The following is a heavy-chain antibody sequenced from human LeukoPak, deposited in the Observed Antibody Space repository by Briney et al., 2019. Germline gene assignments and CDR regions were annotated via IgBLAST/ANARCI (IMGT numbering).Heavy chain of an antibody. V-gene: IGHV3-23*01. J-gene: IGHJ4*02. CDR1: GFTFSSYA. D-gene: IGHD3-10*01. CDR3: AKRGVVIRVILVGFHKEAYYFDS. CDR2: ISGSGGGT. Sequence: PGGSLRLSCAASGFTFSSYAMSWVRQAPGKGLEWVSGISGSGGGTNYADSVKGRFSISRDNPKNTLYLQMNNLSADDTAVYFCAKRGVVIRVILVGFHKEAYYFDSWGQGALVTVSS.